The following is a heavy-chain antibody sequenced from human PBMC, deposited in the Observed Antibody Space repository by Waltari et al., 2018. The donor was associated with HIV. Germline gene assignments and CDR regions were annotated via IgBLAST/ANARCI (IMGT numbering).Heavy chain of an antibody. J-gene: IGHJ3*02. CDR2: IYPGDHDN. CDR1: GYSFTSYW. V-gene: IGHV5-51*03. CDR3: ASSIAGVLLWFGEPRINDAFDI. D-gene: IGHD3-10*01. Sequence: EVQLVQSGAEVKKPGASLKISCKGSGYSFTSYWIGWVRQMPGKGLEWMGIIYPGDHDNRYSPSFQGQVTISADKSISTAYLQWSSLKASDTAMYYCASSIAGVLLWFGEPRINDAFDIWGQGTMVTVSS.